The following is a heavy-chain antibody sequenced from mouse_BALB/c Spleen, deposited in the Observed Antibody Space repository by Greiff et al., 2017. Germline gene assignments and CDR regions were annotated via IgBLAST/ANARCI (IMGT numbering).Heavy chain of an antibody. CDR1: GYTFTDYV. V-gene: IGHV1-77*01. CDR2: IYPGSGST. Sequence: QVQLQQSGPELVKPGASVKMSCKASGYTFTDYVISWVKQRTGQGLEWIGEIYPGSGSTYYNEKFKGKATLTADKSSNTAYMQLSSLTSEDSAVYYCTREWVFDYWGQGTTLTVSS. J-gene: IGHJ2*01. CDR3: TREWVFDY. D-gene: IGHD1-3*01.